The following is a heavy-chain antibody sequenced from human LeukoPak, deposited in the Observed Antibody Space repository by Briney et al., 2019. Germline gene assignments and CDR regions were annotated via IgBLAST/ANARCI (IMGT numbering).Heavy chain of an antibody. J-gene: IGHJ4*02. CDR3: ARSRSITMVRGVFPSLDY. CDR1: GYTFTGYY. CDR2: INPNSGGT. Sequence: ASVKVSCKASGYTFTGYYMHWVRQAPGQGLEWMGRINPNSGGTNYAQKSQGRVTMTRDTSISTAYMELSRLRSDDTAVYYCARSRSITMVRGVFPSLDYWGQGTLATVSS. V-gene: IGHV1-2*06. D-gene: IGHD3-10*01.